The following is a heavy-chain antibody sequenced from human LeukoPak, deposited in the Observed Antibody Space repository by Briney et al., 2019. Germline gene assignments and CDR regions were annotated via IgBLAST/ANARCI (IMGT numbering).Heavy chain of an antibody. J-gene: IGHJ4*02. CDR1: GFTFSSYA. V-gene: IGHV3-30*04. Sequence: QSGGSLRLSCAASGFTFSSYAMHWVRQAPGKGLEWVAVISYDGRNKYYADSVKGRFTISRDNSKNTLYLQVNNLRAEDTAVYYCARGPNSNWSGLDFWGQGTLLTVSS. CDR3: ARGPNSNWSGLDF. CDR2: ISYDGRNK. D-gene: IGHD6-6*01.